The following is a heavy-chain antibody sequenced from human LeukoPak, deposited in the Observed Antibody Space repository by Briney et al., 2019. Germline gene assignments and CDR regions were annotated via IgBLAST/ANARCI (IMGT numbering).Heavy chain of an antibody. CDR2: INPNSGGT. CDR1: GYTFTGYY. J-gene: IGHJ6*03. Sequence: GASVKVSCKASGYTFTGYYMHWVRQAPGQGLEWMGWINPNSGGTNYAQKFQGRVTMTRDTSISTAYMELSRLRSDDTAVYYCARQGGNSGGYYYYYMDVWGKGTTVTISS. V-gene: IGHV1-2*02. CDR3: ARQGGNSGGYYYYYMDV. D-gene: IGHD4-23*01.